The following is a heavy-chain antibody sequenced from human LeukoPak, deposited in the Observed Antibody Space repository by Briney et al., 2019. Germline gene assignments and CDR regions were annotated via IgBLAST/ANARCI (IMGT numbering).Heavy chain of an antibody. CDR2: ITGRGGYT. J-gene: IGHJ4*02. CDR1: GVTFSSYV. Sequence: PGGSLRLSCAASGVTFSSYVMSWVRQAPGKGLQWVSGITGRGGYTYYADSVKGRFTISRDNSKNTLYLQMNSLRADDTAVYYCAKGGSSSWLIDYWGQGTLVTVSS. D-gene: IGHD6-13*01. CDR3: AKGGSSSWLIDY. V-gene: IGHV3-23*01.